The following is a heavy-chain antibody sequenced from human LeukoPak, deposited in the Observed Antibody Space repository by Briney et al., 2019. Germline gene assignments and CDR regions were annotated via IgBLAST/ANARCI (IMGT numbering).Heavy chain of an antibody. CDR3: AKDFEGFCGGDCYSMDF. Sequence: PGGSLRLSCAASGFXFNNYVMHWVRQAPGKGLEWVALISYDGSNKYYADSVRGRFTISRDNSKNTLYLQMNSLRPEDTAVYYCAKDFEGFCGGDCYSMDFWGQGTLATVSS. J-gene: IGHJ4*02. V-gene: IGHV3-30*18. CDR2: ISYDGSNK. CDR1: GFXFNNYV. D-gene: IGHD2-21*02.